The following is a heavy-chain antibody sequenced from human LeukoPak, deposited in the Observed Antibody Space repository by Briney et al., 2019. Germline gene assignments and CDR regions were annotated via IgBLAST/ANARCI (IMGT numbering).Heavy chain of an antibody. J-gene: IGHJ4*02. CDR2: IKQDGSEK. CDR3: ARARYSYVPFDY. Sequence: GGSLRLSCAASGFTFSSYGIHWVRQAPGKGLEWVANIKQDGSEKYYVDSVKGRFTISRDNAKNSLYLQMNSLRAEDTAVYYCARARYSYVPFDYWGQGTLVTVSS. CDR1: GFTFSSYG. D-gene: IGHD5-18*01. V-gene: IGHV3-7*03.